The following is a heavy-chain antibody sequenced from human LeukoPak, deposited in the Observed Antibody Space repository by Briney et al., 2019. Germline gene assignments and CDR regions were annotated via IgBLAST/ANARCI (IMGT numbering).Heavy chain of an antibody. CDR2: YDPEEGGI. CDR1: GSTLAESY. CDR3: AGDRGITITKDFDY. J-gene: IGHJ4*02. D-gene: IGHD1-1*01. Sequence: ASVKVSCKVSGSTLAESYIHWLRQAPGKGLEWMGGYDPEEGGIIYAQKFLDRVTMTEDTSTTTAYMEVSSLRSEDTAVYFCAGDRGITITKDFDYWGQGTVVTVSP. V-gene: IGHV1-24*01.